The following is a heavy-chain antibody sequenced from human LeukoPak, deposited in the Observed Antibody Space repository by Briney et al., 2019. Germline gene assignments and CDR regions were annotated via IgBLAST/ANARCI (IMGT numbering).Heavy chain of an antibody. V-gene: IGHV4-34*01. CDR2: INHSGST. CDR3: ARRSSRFDP. CDR1: GGSFSGYY. D-gene: IGHD6-13*01. Sequence: SETLSLTCAVYGGSFSGYYWSWIRQPPGKGLEWIGEINHSGSTNYNPSLRSRVTISVDTSKNQFSLKLSSVTAADTAVYYCARRSSRFDPWGQGTLVTVSS. J-gene: IGHJ5*02.